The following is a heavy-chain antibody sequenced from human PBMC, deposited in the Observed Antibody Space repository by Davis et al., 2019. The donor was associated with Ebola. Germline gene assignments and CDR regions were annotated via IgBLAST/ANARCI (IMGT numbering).Heavy chain of an antibody. CDR3: ARGGAMDV. CDR2: AYYSSKWYN. D-gene: IGHD3-16*01. CDR1: GDSVSSNGAA. J-gene: IGHJ6*02. V-gene: IGHV6-1*01. Sequence: HSQTLSLTCAISGDSVSSNGAAWNWIRQSPSRGLEWLGRAYYSSKWYNDYAVSVKSRITINPDTSKNQVSLQLNSVTPDDTAVYYCARGGAMDVWGQGTTVTVSS.